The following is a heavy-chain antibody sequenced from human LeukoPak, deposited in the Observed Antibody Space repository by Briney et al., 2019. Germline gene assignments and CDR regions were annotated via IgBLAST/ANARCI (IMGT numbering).Heavy chain of an antibody. V-gene: IGHV4-34*01. J-gene: IGHJ3*02. Sequence: SETLSLTCAVYGGSFSGYYWSWIGQPPGKGLEWIGEINHSGSTNYNPSLKSRVTISVDTSKNQFSLKLSSVTAADTAVYYCARGWLAFDIWGQGTMVTVSS. D-gene: IGHD3-22*01. CDR1: GGSFSGYY. CDR2: INHSGST. CDR3: ARGWLAFDI.